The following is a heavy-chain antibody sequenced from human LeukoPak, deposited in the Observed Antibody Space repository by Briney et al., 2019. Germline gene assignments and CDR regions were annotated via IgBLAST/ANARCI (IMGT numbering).Heavy chain of an antibody. CDR2: IYTSGST. CDR1: GGSISSGSYY. J-gene: IGHJ6*03. D-gene: IGHD3-3*01. CDR3: ARYNPYYDFWSGLYYYYMDV. Sequence: SETLSLTCTVSGGSISSGSYYWSWIRQPAGKGLEWIGRIYTSGSTNYNPSLKSRVTISVDTSKNQFSLELSSVTAADTAVYYCARYNPYYDFWSGLYYYYMDVWGKGTTVTVSS. V-gene: IGHV4-61*02.